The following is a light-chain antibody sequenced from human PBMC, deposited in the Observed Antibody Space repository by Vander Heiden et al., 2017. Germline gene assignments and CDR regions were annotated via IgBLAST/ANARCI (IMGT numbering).Light chain of an antibody. CDR2: GAS. CDR1: QSVSSN. CDR3: QQDNNCPRT. Sequence: IVMTQSPATLSVSPWERATLSCRASQSVSSNLAWYQQKPGQAPRLLIYGASTRDTGIPARFSGSESGTEFTLTISSLQSEDFAVYYCQQDNNCPRTFGQGTKVEIK. V-gene: IGKV3-15*01. J-gene: IGKJ1*01.